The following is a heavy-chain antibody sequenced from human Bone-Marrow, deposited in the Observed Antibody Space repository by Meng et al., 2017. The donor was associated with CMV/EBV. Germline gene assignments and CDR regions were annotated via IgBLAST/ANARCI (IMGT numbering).Heavy chain of an antibody. CDR2: IRYDGSNK. D-gene: IGHD6-6*01. CDR3: ARGQLVRSYYYYGMDV. Sequence: GGSLRLSCAASGFTLSSYGMHWVRQAPGKGLEWVAFIRYDGSNKYYADSVKGRFTISRDNSKNTLYLQMNSLRAEDTAVYYCARGQLVRSYYYYGMDVWGQGTTVTVSS. CDR1: GFTLSSYG. J-gene: IGHJ6*02. V-gene: IGHV3-30*02.